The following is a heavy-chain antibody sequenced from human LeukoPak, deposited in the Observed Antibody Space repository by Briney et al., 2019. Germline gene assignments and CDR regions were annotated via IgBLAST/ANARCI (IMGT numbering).Heavy chain of an antibody. Sequence: GGSLSLSCAASGFTVSSNYMNWVRQAPGKGLEWVSGIYSGGSTYYADSVKGRFTISRDNSKNTLYLQMNSLRAEDTAVYYCAKGCGGYCTNGVRYMDVWGRGNTVTVSS. V-gene: IGHV3-53*01. D-gene: IGHD2-8*01. CDR3: AKGCGGYCTNGVRYMDV. J-gene: IGHJ6*03. CDR1: GFTVSSNY. CDR2: IYSGGST.